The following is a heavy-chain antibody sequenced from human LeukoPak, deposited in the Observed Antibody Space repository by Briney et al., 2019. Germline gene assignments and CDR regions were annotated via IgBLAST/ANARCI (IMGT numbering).Heavy chain of an antibody. CDR2: IHPGNSET. Sequence: GESLKISCKGSGYSFSSYWIAWVRQMPGKGLEWMGIIHPGNSETTYNPSFQGQVTMSADKSISPAYLQWSSLEASDTAMYYCARRLSSIAAAAANDYWGQGTLVTVSS. J-gene: IGHJ4*02. D-gene: IGHD6-13*01. V-gene: IGHV5-51*01. CDR1: GYSFSSYW. CDR3: ARRLSSIAAAAANDY.